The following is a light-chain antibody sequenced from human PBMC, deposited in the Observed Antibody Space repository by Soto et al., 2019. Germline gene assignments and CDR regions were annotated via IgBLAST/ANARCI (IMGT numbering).Light chain of an antibody. CDR2: RTS. CDR3: QHYGNSLWT. V-gene: IGKV3-20*01. Sequence: EVVLTQSPGTLSLSPGERATLSCRASESASSSFLTWYQQKPGQAPRLLIYRTSNRVTGIPDRFSGSGSGTDFTLTISRLEPEDFAVYFCQHYGNSLWTFGQGTKVDIK. J-gene: IGKJ1*01. CDR1: ESASSSF.